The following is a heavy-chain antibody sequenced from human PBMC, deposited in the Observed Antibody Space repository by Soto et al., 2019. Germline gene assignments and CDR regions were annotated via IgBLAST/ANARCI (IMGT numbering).Heavy chain of an antibody. D-gene: IGHD1-26*01. J-gene: IGHJ4*02. CDR3: AKGFRYSGSPDPLDY. CDR1: GFTFSNYA. Sequence: EVQLLESGGGLVQPGGSLRLSCAASGFTFSNYAMSWVRQAPGRGLEWVSGICGSGGCTYYADSVKGRFTISRDNSKNTLYLQMNSLRAEDTAVVYCAKGFRYSGSPDPLDYCGQGTLVTVSS. CDR2: ICGSGGCT. V-gene: IGHV3-23*01.